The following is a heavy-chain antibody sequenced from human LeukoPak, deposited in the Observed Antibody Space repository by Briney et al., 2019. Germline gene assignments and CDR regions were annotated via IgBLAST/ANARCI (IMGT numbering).Heavy chain of an antibody. CDR1: GFIFGGYA. J-gene: IGHJ4*02. CDR2: ISYDGSNK. V-gene: IGHV3-30-3*01. D-gene: IGHD6-13*01. Sequence: GGSLRLSCAASGFIFGGYAMHWVRQAPGKGLEWVAVISYDGSNKYYADSVKGRFTISRDNSKNTLYLQMNSLRAEDTAVYYCAREGLVLAAAGTGPYYWGQGTLVTVSS. CDR3: AREGLVLAAAGTGPYY.